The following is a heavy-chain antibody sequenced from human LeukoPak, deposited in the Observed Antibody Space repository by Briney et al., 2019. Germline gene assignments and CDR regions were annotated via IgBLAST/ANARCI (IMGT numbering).Heavy chain of an antibody. J-gene: IGHJ4*02. CDR3: GRAFPPLRTSSAGDL. D-gene: IGHD3-16*01. CDR2: ISYLSSLV. V-gene: IGHV3-21*01. Sequence: TGGSLRLSCSASGFTFSDYDMNWVRQAPGKGLEWVSSISYLSSLVYYGDSVKGRFSISRDNAKNSLYLQMNSLGAEDTAIYYCGRAFPPLRTSSAGDLWGQGILVTVSS. CDR1: GFTFSDYD.